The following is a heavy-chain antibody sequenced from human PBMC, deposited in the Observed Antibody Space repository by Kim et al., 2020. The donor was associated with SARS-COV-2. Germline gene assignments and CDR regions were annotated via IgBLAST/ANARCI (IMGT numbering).Heavy chain of an antibody. V-gene: IGHV3-23*01. J-gene: IGHJ4*02. CDR1: GFTFSIYA. CDR2: IIGSVGST. D-gene: IGHD5-12*01. Sequence: GGSLRLSCAASGFTFSIYAMSWVRQAPGKGLEWVSAIIGSVGSTYYADSVKGRFTISRDNSKNTLYLQMNSLRAEDTAVYYCAKDVYSGYDRWGQGTLVTVSS. CDR3: AKDVYSGYDR.